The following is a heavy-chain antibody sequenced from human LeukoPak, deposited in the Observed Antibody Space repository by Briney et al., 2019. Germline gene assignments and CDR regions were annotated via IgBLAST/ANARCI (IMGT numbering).Heavy chain of an antibody. CDR3: ARVREDTARYPLIDY. D-gene: IGHD5-18*01. CDR2: IWYDGSNK. J-gene: IGHJ4*02. Sequence: AGSLRLSCAASGFTFSSYGMHWVRQAPGKGLEWVAVIWYDGSNKYYADSVKGRFTISRDNSKNTLYLQMNSLRAEDTAVYYCARVREDTARYPLIDYWGQGTLVTVSS. V-gene: IGHV3-33*01. CDR1: GFTFSSYG.